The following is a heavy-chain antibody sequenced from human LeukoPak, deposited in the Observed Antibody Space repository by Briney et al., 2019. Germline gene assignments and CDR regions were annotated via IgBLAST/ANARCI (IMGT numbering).Heavy chain of an antibody. Sequence: GASVKVSCKASGYTFTSYYMHWVRQAPGQGLEWMGWINPKNGGANYAPRFRGRVTMTRDRSTSTVYMELTRLTSDDTAVYYCARASFWESPVNWFDPWGQGTLVTVSS. V-gene: IGHV1-2*07. J-gene: IGHJ5*02. D-gene: IGHD3-16*01. CDR2: INPKNGGA. CDR1: GYTFTSYY. CDR3: ARASFWESPVNWFDP.